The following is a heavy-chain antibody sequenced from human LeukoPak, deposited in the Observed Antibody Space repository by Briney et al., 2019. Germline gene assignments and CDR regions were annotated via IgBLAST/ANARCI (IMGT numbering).Heavy chain of an antibody. D-gene: IGHD3-22*01. Sequence: SETLSLTCAVYGGSFSDYYWSWIRQSPGKGLEWIGEINHSGSTYYNPSLKSRVTISLDTSKNQFSLKLSSVTAADTAVYYCARTTESYDSSGYWVYYFDYWGQGTLVTVSS. CDR3: ARTTESYDSSGYWVYYFDY. CDR1: GGSFSDYY. V-gene: IGHV4-34*01. CDR2: INHSGST. J-gene: IGHJ4*02.